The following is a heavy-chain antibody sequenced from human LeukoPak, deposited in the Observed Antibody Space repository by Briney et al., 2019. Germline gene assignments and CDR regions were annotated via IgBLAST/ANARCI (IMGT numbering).Heavy chain of an antibody. CDR3: ATAGEGPYYFDY. V-gene: IGHV4-59*01. CDR1: GGSISSYY. CDR2: IYYSGST. J-gene: IGHJ4*02. Sequence: SETLSLTCTVSGGSISSYYWSWIRQPPGKGLEWIGYIYYSGSTNYNPSLKSRVTISVDTSKNQFPLKLSSVTAADTAVYYCATAGEGPYYFDYWGQGTLVTVSS. D-gene: IGHD7-27*01.